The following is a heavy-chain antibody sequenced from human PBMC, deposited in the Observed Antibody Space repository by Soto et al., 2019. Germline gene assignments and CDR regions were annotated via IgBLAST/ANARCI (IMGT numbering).Heavy chain of an antibody. V-gene: IGHV3-64*01. J-gene: IGHJ4*02. D-gene: IGHD1-1*01. CDR2: ISSNGGST. CDR1: GFTFSSYA. CDR3: ARDPTTLGLELDY. Sequence: EVQLVESGGGLVQPGGSLRLFCAASGFTFSSYAMHWVRQAPGKGLEYVSAISSNGGSTYYANSVKGRFTISRDNSKNTLYLQMGSLRAEDMAVYYCARDPTTLGLELDYWGQGTLVTVSS.